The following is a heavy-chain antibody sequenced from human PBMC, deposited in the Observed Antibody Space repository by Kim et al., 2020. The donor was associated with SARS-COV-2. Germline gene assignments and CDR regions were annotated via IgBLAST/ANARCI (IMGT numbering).Heavy chain of an antibody. Sequence: SETLSLTCIVYGESFSDYYWSWIRQPPGKGLEWIGDINHNGDTNHGPSLKSRVSMSVDKSKNQVFLNLTSVTAADTAVYYCAKLGGRRSYWGQGTLVTVSS. V-gene: IGHV4-34*01. J-gene: IGHJ4*02. CDR2: INHNGDT. CDR1: GESFSDYY. CDR3: AKLGGRRSY. D-gene: IGHD7-27*01.